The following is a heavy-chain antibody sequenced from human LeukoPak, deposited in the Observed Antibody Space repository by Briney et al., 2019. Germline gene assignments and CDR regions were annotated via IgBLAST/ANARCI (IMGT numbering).Heavy chain of an antibody. Sequence: SETLSLTCAVYGGSFSGYYWSWIRQPPGKGLEWIGEINHSGSTNYNPSLKSRVTISVDTSKNQFSLKLSSVTAADTAVYYCARDVDDDYYLDVWGKGTTVTVSS. CDR3: ARDVDDDYYLDV. V-gene: IGHV4-34*01. CDR2: INHSGST. CDR1: GGSFSGYY. D-gene: IGHD2-15*01. J-gene: IGHJ6*03.